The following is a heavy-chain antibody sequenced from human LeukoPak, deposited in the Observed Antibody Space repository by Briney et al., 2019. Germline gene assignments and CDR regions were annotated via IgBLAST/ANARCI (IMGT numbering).Heavy chain of an antibody. V-gene: IGHV3-23*01. CDR3: ARVGITAPGNDY. CDR2: ISGSGDT. D-gene: IGHD6-25*01. J-gene: IGHJ4*02. CDR1: GFTFSSYA. Sequence: GGSLRLSCAASGFTFSSYAMGWVRQAPGKGLEWVSAISGSGDTYYADSVKDRFTISRDSSKNTVSLQMNNLRAEDTAVYYCARVGITAPGNDYWGQGTLVTVSS.